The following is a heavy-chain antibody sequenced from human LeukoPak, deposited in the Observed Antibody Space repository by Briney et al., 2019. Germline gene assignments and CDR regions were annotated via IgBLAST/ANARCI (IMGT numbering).Heavy chain of an antibody. D-gene: IGHD6-19*01. Sequence: SETLSLTCTVSGGSISSYYWSWIRQPPGKGLEWIGYIYYSGSTNYNPSLKSRVTISVDTSKNQFSLRLSSVTAADTAVYYCAKEEYSSGAYFDYWGQGTLVTVSS. CDR1: GGSISSYY. CDR3: AKEEYSSGAYFDY. J-gene: IGHJ4*02. CDR2: IYYSGST. V-gene: IGHV4-59*12.